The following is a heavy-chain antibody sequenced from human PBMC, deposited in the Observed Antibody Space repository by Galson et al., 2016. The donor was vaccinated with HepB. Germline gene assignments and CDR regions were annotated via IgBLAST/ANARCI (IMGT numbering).Heavy chain of an antibody. CDR2: ISFDGTNK. V-gene: IGHV3-30-3*01. CDR1: GFTFSRFD. Sequence: SLRLSCAASGFTFSRFDMHWVRQAPGKGLEWVAVISFDGTNKYHADSVKGRFTISRDNSRNTLFLQMNSLRAEDTAVYYCAKEGEYCGGDCYSGYFQHWGQGTLVTVSS. D-gene: IGHD2-21*02. J-gene: IGHJ1*01. CDR3: AKEGEYCGGDCYSGYFQH.